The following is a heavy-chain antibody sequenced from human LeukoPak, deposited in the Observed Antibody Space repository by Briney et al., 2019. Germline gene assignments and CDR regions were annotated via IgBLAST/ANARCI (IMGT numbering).Heavy chain of an antibody. CDR1: GDSFSSNNTA. CDR2: TYYRSKWYN. Sequence: SQTLSLTCAISGDSFSSNNTAWIWLRQSPSRGLEWLGRTYYRSKWYNDYAVSVKSRININPDTSENQFSLHLNSVTPDDTAVYYCAREYSSSGLAFDYWGQGTLVTVSS. V-gene: IGHV6-1*01. J-gene: IGHJ4*02. D-gene: IGHD6-19*01. CDR3: AREYSSSGLAFDY.